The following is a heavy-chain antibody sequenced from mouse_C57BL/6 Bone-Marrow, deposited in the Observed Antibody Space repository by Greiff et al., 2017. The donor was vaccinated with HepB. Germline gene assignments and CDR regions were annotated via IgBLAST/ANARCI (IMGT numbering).Heavy chain of an antibody. D-gene: IGHD2-4*01. J-gene: IGHJ3*01. Sequence: EVKLVESGPGLVKPSQSLSLTCSVTGYSITSGYYWNWIRQFPGNKLEWMGYISYDGSNNYNPSLKNRISITRDTSKNQFFLKLNSVTTEDTATYYFASYDYDEGAWFAYWGQGTLVTVSA. CDR1: GYSITSGYY. CDR3: ASYDYDEGAWFAY. CDR2: ISYDGSN. V-gene: IGHV3-6*01.